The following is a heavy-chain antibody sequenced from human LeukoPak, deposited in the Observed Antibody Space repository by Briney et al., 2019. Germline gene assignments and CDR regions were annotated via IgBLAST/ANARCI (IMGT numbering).Heavy chain of an antibody. Sequence: ASVKVSCKTSGYTFSSYEINWVRQAAGRGLEWVGWMNPKTGKTAYARNLRGRVTITRDTSISTAYMDLSALRSEDTAVYYCARIRPVTTGLKGYYFDYWGQGTLVTVSS. D-gene: IGHD1-1*01. V-gene: IGHV1-8*01. CDR3: ARIRPVTTGLKGYYFDY. CDR2: MNPKTGKT. J-gene: IGHJ4*02. CDR1: GYTFSSYE.